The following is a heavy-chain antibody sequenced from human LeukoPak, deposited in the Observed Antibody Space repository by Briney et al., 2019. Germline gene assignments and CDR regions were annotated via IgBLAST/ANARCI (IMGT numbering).Heavy chain of an antibody. D-gene: IGHD6-19*01. CDR2: ISYDGSNK. CDR3: ASGIAVAGTDDY. Sequence: PGGSLRLSCAASGFTFSSYAMHWVRQAPGKGLEWVAVISYDGSNKYYADSVKGRFTISRDNSKNTLYLQMNSLRAEDTAVYYCASGIAVAGTDDYWGQGTLVTVSS. V-gene: IGHV3-30-3*01. CDR1: GFTFSSYA. J-gene: IGHJ4*02.